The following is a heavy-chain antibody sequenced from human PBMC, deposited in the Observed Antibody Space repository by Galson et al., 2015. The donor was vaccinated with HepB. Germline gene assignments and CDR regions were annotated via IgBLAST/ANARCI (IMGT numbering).Heavy chain of an antibody. J-gene: IGHJ4*02. Sequence: SLRLSCAASGFTFSSYSMNWVRQAPGKGLEWVSSISSSSSYIYYADSVKGRFTISRDNAKNSLYLQMNSLRAEDTAVYYCARDSAAAGIPYYFDYWGQGTLVTVSS. CDR1: GFTFSSYS. D-gene: IGHD6-13*01. CDR3: ARDSAAAGIPYYFDY. V-gene: IGHV3-21*01. CDR2: ISSSSSYI.